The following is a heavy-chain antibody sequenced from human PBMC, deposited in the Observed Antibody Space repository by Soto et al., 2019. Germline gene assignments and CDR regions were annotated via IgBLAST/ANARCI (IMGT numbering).Heavy chain of an antibody. CDR1: GGSISSSSYY. J-gene: IGHJ4*02. V-gene: IGHV4-39*01. CDR2: IYYSGST. CDR3: ARNPYFPYYYDRSGSYSFDY. Sequence: PSETLSLTCTVSGGSISSSSYYWGWIRQPPGKGLEWIGSIYYSGSTYYNPSLKSRVTISVDTSKNQFSLKLSSVTAADTAVYYCARNPYFPYYYDRSGSYSFDYRGPGPLLTVFS. D-gene: IGHD3-22*01.